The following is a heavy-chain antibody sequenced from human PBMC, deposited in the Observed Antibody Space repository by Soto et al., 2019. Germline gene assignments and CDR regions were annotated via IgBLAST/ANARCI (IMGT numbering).Heavy chain of an antibody. CDR1: GFSFSSYA. CDR2: ISGNAATT. CDR3: ARDRFRSASSCYFT. V-gene: IGHV3-23*01. J-gene: IGHJ5*02. Sequence: EVLLLESGGGLVHPGGSLRLSCAGSGFSFSSYAIAWVRQAPGKGLEWVSAISGNAATTSYAESVKGRFAISRDNSKSTLYLQMSSLRVEDTAVYYCARDRFRSASSCYFTWGQGTRVTVSS. D-gene: IGHD2-2*01.